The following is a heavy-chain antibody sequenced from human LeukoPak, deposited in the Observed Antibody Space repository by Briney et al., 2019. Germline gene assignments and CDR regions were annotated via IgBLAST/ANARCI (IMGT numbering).Heavy chain of an antibody. D-gene: IGHD3-16*02. Sequence: ASVKVSCKASGYTFTGYYMHWVRQAPGQGLEWMGWINPNSGGTNYAQKFQGRVTMTRDTSISTAYMEPSRLRSDDTAVYYCARDFRSRSMITFGGVIGIDYWGQGTLVTVSS. CDR3: ARDFRSRSMITFGGVIGIDY. CDR2: INPNSGGT. V-gene: IGHV1-2*02. J-gene: IGHJ4*02. CDR1: GYTFTGYY.